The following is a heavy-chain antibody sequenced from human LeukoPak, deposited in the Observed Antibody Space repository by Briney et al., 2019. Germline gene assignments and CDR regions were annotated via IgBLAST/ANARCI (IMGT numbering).Heavy chain of an antibody. CDR3: ARGQGDRSYYYYYMDV. V-gene: IGHV1-18*01. CDR2: ISAYNGNT. Sequence: AAVKVSCKASGYTFTSYGISWVRQAPGQGREWMGWISAYNGNTNYAQKLQGRVTMTTETSTSTAYMELRSLRSDDTAVYYCARGQGDRSYYYYYMDVWGKGTTVTVSS. D-gene: IGHD3-16*02. J-gene: IGHJ6*03. CDR1: GYTFTSYG.